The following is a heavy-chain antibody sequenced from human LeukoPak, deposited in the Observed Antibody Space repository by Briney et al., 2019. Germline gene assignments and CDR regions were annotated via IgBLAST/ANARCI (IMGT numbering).Heavy chain of an antibody. D-gene: IGHD3-16*01. V-gene: IGHV3-11*01. CDR2: ISSSGSTI. CDR3: AKVTRLGSLDY. CDR1: GFTFSDYY. Sequence: GGSLRLSCAASGFTFSDYYMSWIRQAPGKGLEWVSYISSSGSTIYYADSVKGRFTISRDNAKNSPYLQMNSLRAEDTALYYCAKVTRLGSLDYWGQGTLVTVSS. J-gene: IGHJ4*02.